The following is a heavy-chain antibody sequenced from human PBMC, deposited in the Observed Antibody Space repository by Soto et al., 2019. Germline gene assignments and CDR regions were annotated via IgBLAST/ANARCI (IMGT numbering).Heavy chain of an antibody. CDR3: ARHGEGGHYDILTGYYNVGPIDY. J-gene: IGHJ4*02. Sequence: SETLSLTCTVSGGSISSYYWSWIRQPPGKGLEWIGYIYYSGSTNYNPSLKSRVTISVDTSKNQFSLKLSSVTAADTAVYYCARHGEGGHYDILTGYYNVGPIDYWGQGTLVTVSS. CDR1: GGSISSYY. CDR2: IYYSGST. V-gene: IGHV4-59*08. D-gene: IGHD3-9*01.